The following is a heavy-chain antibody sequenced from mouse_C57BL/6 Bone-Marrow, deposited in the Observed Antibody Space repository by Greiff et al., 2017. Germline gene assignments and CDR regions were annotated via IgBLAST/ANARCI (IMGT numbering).Heavy chain of an antibody. V-gene: IGHV5-15*01. CDR1: GFTFSDYG. D-gene: IGHD2-2*01. CDR3: ARYGYDEGYYAMDY. J-gene: IGHJ4*01. CDR2: ISNLAYSI. Sequence: EVMLVESGGGLVQPGGSLKLSCAASGFTFSDYGMAWVRQAPRKGPEWVAFISNLAYSIYYADTVTGRFTISRENAKNTLSLEMSSLRSEDTAMYYCARYGYDEGYYAMDYWGQGTSVTVSS.